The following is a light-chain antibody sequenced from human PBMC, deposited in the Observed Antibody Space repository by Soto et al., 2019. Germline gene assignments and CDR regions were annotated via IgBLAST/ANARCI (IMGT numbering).Light chain of an antibody. CDR3: MQALQTPIT. J-gene: IGKJ5*01. CDR1: LSLLRSNGYNY. Sequence: IVITESPLALPVTPRPRPSISRRSHLSLLRSNGYNYLDWYLQKPGQSPQLLIYLGSNRASGVPDRFSGSGSGTDFTLKISRVEAEDVGVYYCMQALQTPITFGQGTRLEIK. V-gene: IGKV2-28*01. CDR2: LGS.